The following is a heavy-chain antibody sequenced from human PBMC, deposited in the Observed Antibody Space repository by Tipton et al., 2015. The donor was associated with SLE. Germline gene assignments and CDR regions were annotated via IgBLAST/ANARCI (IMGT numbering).Heavy chain of an antibody. CDR1: GDSISTYY. D-gene: IGHD2-8*01. V-gene: IGHV4-59*01. J-gene: IGHJ6*03. CDR3: ASFPYGYYMDV. CDR2: IYYSGST. Sequence: TLSLTCTVSGDSISTYYWGWIRQPPGKGLEWIGYIYYSGSTNYNPSLKSRVTISVDTSKNQFSLTLSSVTAADTAVYYCASFPYGYYMDVWGKGTTVTVSS.